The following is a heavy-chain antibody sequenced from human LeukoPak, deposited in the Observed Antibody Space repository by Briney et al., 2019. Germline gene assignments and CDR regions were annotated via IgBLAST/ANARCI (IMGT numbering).Heavy chain of an antibody. J-gene: IGHJ6*03. CDR2: IRYDGSNK. CDR3: ARNPNYYDSSGYYSYYYYMDV. V-gene: IGHV3-30*02. D-gene: IGHD3-22*01. Sequence: GGSLRLSCAASGFTFSSYGMHWVRQAPGKGLEWVAFIRYDGSNKYYADSVKGRFTISRDNAKNSLYLQMNSLRAEDTALYYCARNPNYYDSSGYYSYYYYMDVWGKGTTVTVSS. CDR1: GFTFSSYG.